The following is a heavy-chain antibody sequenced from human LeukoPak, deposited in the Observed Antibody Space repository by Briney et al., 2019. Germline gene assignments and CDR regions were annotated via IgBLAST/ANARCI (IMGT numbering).Heavy chain of an antibody. J-gene: IGHJ4*02. Sequence: GGSLRLSCAASGFTFSNAWMSWVRQAPGKGLEWVGRIKSKTDGGTTDYAAPVKGRFTISRDDSKNTLYLQMNSLKTEDTAVYYCTTDFYGVPAADYWGQGTLVTVSS. CDR2: IKSKTDGGTT. D-gene: IGHD2-2*01. CDR3: TTDFYGVPAADY. V-gene: IGHV3-15*01. CDR1: GFTFSNAW.